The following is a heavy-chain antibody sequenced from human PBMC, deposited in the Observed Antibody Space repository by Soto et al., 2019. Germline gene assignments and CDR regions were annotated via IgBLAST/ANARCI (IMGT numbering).Heavy chain of an antibody. CDR2: ISFDGSKK. V-gene: IGHV3-30-3*01. CDR1: GFTSSSYV. CDR3: ARGVFYYYGSSGYSPDY. J-gene: IGHJ4*02. Sequence: GESLKISCEGSGFTSSSYVMHWVRQAPGKGLEWVALISFDGSKKNYADSVKGRFTISRDNSKSMMYLQMDSLRPEDTAVYYCARGVFYYYGSSGYSPDYWGQGTLVTVSS. D-gene: IGHD3-22*01.